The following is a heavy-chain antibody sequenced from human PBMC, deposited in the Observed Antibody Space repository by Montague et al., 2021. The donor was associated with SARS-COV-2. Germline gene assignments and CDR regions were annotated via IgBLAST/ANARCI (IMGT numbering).Heavy chain of an antibody. CDR3: ARGGGWNWFDP. D-gene: IGHD5-12*01. CDR2: IYYRGAT. CDR1: GGSISNDY. V-gene: IGHV4-59*01. J-gene: IGHJ5*02. Sequence: SETLSLTCSVSGGSISNDYWSWIRQPPGKGLEWIGYIYYRGATNYNPSLKSRVTLSIDTSKNQFSLKLISVTAADTAVYFCARGGGWNWFDPWGQGTLVTVSS.